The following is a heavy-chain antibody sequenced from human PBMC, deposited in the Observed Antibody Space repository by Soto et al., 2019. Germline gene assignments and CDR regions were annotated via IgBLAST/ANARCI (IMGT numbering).Heavy chain of an antibody. Sequence: PSETLSLTCSVSGASTSGPSSSWIRQPPGKGLEWLGYVYYTGSTNYSPTLRSRVSISVDTSKNEFSLRLSSVTAADTAVYFCARSVAVPGAHIDYWGQGTQVTVSS. J-gene: IGHJ4*02. CDR3: ARSVAVPGAHIDY. D-gene: IGHD6-19*01. V-gene: IGHV4-59*11. CDR2: VYYTGST. CDR1: GASTSGPS.